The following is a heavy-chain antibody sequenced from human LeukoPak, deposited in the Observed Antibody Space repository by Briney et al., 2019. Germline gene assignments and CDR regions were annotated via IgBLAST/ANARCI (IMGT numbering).Heavy chain of an antibody. CDR3: ARGDSSWYGDYGMDV. V-gene: IGHV1-18*01. CDR1: GYTFTSYG. D-gene: IGHD6-13*01. J-gene: IGHJ6*02. Sequence: ASVKVSCKASGYTFTSYGISWVRQAPGQGLEWMGWISAYNGNTNYAQKLQGRVTMTTDTSASTAYMELSRLRSDDTAVYYCARGDSSWYGDYGMDVWGQGTTVTVSS. CDR2: ISAYNGNT.